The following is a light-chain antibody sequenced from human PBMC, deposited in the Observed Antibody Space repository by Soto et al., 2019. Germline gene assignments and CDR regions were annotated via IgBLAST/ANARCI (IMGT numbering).Light chain of an antibody. V-gene: IGLV2-14*01. Sequence: QSALTQPASVSGSPGQSITISCTGTSRDVGGYNYVSWYQQHPGKAPKLMIYEVSNRPSGVSNRFSGSKSVNTASLTISGLQAEDEADYYCTSYTGSSTVFGGGTQPTVL. CDR1: SRDVGGYNY. CDR2: EVS. CDR3: TSYTGSSTV. J-gene: IGLJ2*01.